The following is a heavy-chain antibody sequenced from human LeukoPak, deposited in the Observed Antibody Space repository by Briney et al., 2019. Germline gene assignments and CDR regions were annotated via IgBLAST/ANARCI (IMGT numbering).Heavy chain of an antibody. CDR2: ISSSSSYI. CDR1: GFTFSSYA. V-gene: IGHV3-21*01. J-gene: IGHJ4*02. CDR3: ARDGESIAARQDC. Sequence: GGSLRLSCAASGFTFSSYAMSWVRQAPGKGLEWVSSISSSSSYIYYADSVKGRFTISRDNAKNSLYLQMNSLRAEDTAVYYCARDGESIAARQDCWGQGTLVTVSS. D-gene: IGHD6-6*01.